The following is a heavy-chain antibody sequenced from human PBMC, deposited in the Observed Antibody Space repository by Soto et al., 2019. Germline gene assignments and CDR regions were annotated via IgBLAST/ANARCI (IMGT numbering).Heavy chain of an antibody. CDR1: GGSFSGYY. J-gene: IGHJ6*02. CDR2: INHSGST. Sequence: QVQLQQWGAGLLKPSETLSLTCAVYGGSFSGYYWSWIRQPPGKGLEWIGEINHSGSTNYNPSLKPPLPISVDPSNNPFSLTLSSVTSADTAVYYCARGVSLVVHVYYYYCMHFWGQGTTVTVSS. V-gene: IGHV4-34*01. CDR3: ARGVSLVVHVYYYYCMHF.